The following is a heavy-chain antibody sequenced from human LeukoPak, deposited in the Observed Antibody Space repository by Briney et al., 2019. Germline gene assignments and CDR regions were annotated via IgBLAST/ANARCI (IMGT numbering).Heavy chain of an antibody. CDR2: ISAYNGNT. J-gene: IGHJ4*02. Sequence: ASVTVSCTASGYTFTSYGISWVRQAPGQGLEWMGWISAYNGNTNYAQILQGRVTMTTDTSTSTAYMELRSLRSDDTAVYYCARAHGDYVGNYFDYWGQGTLVTVSS. V-gene: IGHV1-18*04. D-gene: IGHD4-17*01. CDR3: ARAHGDYVGNYFDY. CDR1: GYTFTSYG.